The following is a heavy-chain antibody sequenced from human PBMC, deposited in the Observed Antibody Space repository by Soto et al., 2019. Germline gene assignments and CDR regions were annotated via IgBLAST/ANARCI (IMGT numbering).Heavy chain of an antibody. CDR3: TTLYYDFWSGYPQPLDY. V-gene: IGHV3-15*01. D-gene: IGHD3-3*01. CDR1: GFTFSNAW. Sequence: GGSLRLSCAASGFTFSNAWMSWVRQAPGKGLEWVGRIKSKTDGGTTDYAAPVKGRFTISRDDSKNTLYLQMNSLKTEDTAVYYCTTLYYDFWSGYPQPLDYWGQGTLVTVSS. CDR2: IKSKTDGGTT. J-gene: IGHJ4*02.